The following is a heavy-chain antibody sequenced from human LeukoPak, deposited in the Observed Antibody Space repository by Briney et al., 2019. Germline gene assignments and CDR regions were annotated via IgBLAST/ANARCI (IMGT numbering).Heavy chain of an antibody. D-gene: IGHD6-13*01. CDR3: ARVYYSSSYDYWYFDL. J-gene: IGHJ2*01. CDR2: IYYSGST. V-gene: IGHV4-59*01. Sequence: PSETLSLTCTVSGGSIRNYYWSWIRQPPVKGLEWIGYIYYSGSTNYNPSLKSRVTISVDTSKNQFSLKLSSVTAADTAVYYCARVYYSSSYDYWYFDLWGRGTLVTVSS. CDR1: GGSIRNYY.